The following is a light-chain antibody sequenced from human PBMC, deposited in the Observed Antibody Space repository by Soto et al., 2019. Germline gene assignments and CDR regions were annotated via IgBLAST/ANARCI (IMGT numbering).Light chain of an antibody. V-gene: IGLV2-14*01. CDR3: SSYTSSSTSVV. CDR2: EVS. Sequence: QSALTQPASVSGSPEQSITIYCTGTSSDVGGYKYVSWYQQLPCRAPKLIISEVSNRPSGVSDRFTGSKSGNKASLTISGLQTEDEGDYYCSSYTSSSTSVVFGGGTKLTVL. CDR1: SSDVGGYKY. J-gene: IGLJ2*01.